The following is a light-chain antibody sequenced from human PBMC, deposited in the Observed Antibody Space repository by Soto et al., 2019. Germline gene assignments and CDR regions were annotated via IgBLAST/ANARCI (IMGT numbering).Light chain of an antibody. CDR3: SSYGGNNNFCV. Sequence: QSALTQPPSASGSPGQSVTISCTGTSSDVGGYNYVSWYQQHPGKAPKLIIYEVTKRPSGVPDRFSGSKSGNTASLTVSGLQADDEADYYCSSYGGNNNFCVFGAGTKLTVL. V-gene: IGLV2-8*01. CDR2: EVT. J-gene: IGLJ1*01. CDR1: SSDVGGYNY.